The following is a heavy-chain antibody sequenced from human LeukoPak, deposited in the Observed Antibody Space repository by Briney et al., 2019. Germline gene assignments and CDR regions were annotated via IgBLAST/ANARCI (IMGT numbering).Heavy chain of an antibody. D-gene: IGHD1-26*01. V-gene: IGHV3-7*01. CDR3: ARYSGNPASFEY. J-gene: IGHJ4*02. Sequence: VANIKQDGSEKYYVDSVKGRFTISRDNAKNSLYLQMNSLRAEDTAVYYCARYSGNPASFEYWGQGTLVTVSS. CDR2: IKQDGSEK.